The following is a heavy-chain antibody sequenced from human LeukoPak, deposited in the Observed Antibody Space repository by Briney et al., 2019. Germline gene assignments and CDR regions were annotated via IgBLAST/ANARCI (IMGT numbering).Heavy chain of an antibody. J-gene: IGHJ6*02. CDR1: GYTFTSYD. Sequence: ASVKVSCKASGYTFTSYDINWVRQATGQGLEWMGWMNPNSGNTGYAQKFQGRVTLTRNTSISTAYMELSSLRSEDTAVYYCARALGYCSGGSCYGYYYYGMDVWGQGTTVTVFS. V-gene: IGHV1-8*01. CDR3: ARALGYCSGGSCYGYYYYGMDV. CDR2: MNPNSGNT. D-gene: IGHD2-15*01.